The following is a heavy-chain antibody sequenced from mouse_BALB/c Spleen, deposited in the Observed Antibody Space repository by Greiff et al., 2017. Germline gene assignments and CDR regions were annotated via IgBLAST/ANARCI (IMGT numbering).Heavy chain of an antibody. CDR2: INPSNGRT. V-gene: IGHV1S81*02. CDR3: ARVNWDHSCAMTN. J-gene: IGHJ4*01. Sequence: QVQLQQSGAELVKPGASVKLSCKASGYTFTSYDINWVKQRPGQGLEWIGEINPSNGRTNYNEKFKSKATLTVDKSSSTAYMQLSSLTSEDSAVYYCARVNWDHSCAMTNWGQGTSVTVS. D-gene: IGHD4-1*01. CDR1: GYTFTSYD.